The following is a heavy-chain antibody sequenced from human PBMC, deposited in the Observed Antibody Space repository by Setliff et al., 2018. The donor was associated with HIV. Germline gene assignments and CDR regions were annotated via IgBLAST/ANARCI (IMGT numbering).Heavy chain of an antibody. J-gene: IGHJ4*02. CDR3: ARSVGYTFGYWNY. CDR1: RFIFSTSW. Sequence: PGGSLRLSCAASRFIFSTSWMSWVRQPPGKGLEWVANIKHDGSSKYYVDSVKGRFTVSRDNAKNSLYLQMNSLRDEDTAVYYCARSVGYTFGYWNYWGQGTLVTVSS. V-gene: IGHV3-7*05. CDR2: IKHDGSSK. D-gene: IGHD5-18*01.